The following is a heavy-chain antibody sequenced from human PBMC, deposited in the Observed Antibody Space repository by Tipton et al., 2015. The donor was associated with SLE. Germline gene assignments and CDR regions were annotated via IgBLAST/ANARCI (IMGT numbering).Heavy chain of an antibody. Sequence: QLVQSGAEVKKPGASVKVSCKASGYTFTSYDINWVRQATGQGLEWMGWMNPNSGSTGYAQKFQGRVTMTRNTSISTAYMELSNLRPEETAVYYCTRWREAYGYFPIFDYWGQGTRVTVSS. J-gene: IGHJ4*02. D-gene: IGHD4-17*01. V-gene: IGHV1-8*01. CDR1: GYTFTSYD. CDR3: TRWREAYGYFPIFDY. CDR2: MNPNSGST.